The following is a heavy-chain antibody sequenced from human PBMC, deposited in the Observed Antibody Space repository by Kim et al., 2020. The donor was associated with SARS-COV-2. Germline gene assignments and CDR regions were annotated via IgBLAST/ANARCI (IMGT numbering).Heavy chain of an antibody. Sequence: QKFQGRVTITRDTSASTAYMELSSLRSEDTAVYYCARVGGYSSGDEYFQHWGQGTLVTVSS. J-gene: IGHJ1*01. D-gene: IGHD6-19*01. CDR3: ARVGGYSSGDEYFQH. V-gene: IGHV1-3*01.